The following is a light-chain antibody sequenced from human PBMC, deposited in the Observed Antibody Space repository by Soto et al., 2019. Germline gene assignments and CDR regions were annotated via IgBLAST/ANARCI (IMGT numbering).Light chain of an antibody. CDR1: SGHSSYI. Sequence: QPVLTQSSSASASLGSSVKLTCTLSSGHSSYIIAWNQQQPGKAPRYLMKLEGSGSYNKGSGVPDRFSGSSSGADRYLTISNLQFEDAADYYCETWDSNTWVFGGGTQLTVL. V-gene: IGLV4-60*02. CDR2: LEGSGSY. J-gene: IGLJ3*02. CDR3: ETWDSNTWV.